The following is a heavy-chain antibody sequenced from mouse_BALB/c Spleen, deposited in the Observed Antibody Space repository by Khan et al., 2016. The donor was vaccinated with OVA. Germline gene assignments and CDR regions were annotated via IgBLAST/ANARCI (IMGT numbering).Heavy chain of an antibody. Sequence: VQLQESGAELARPGASVKLSCKASGYTFSDCYINWVKQRTGQGLEWIGEIYPGRGNTYYNEKFKGKATLTADKSSSTAYMQFSSLTSEDSAVYFCARSGTGSFLYWGQGTLVTVSA. D-gene: IGHD4-1*01. V-gene: IGHV1-77*01. CDR1: GYTFSDCY. CDR3: ARSGTGSFLY. J-gene: IGHJ3*01. CDR2: IYPGRGNT.